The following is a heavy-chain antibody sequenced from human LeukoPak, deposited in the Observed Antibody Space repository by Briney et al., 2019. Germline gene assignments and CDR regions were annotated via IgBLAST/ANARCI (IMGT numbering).Heavy chain of an antibody. CDR1: GYTFTDYY. CDR3: ARDRGGYSGYDQIY. J-gene: IGHJ4*02. D-gene: IGHD5-12*01. CDR2: INPNSGGT. Sequence: ASVKVSCKASGYTFTDYYMHWVRQAPGQGLEWMGWINPNSGGTNYAQKFQGRVTMTLETSISTAYMELSRPRFDDTAVYYCARDRGGYSGYDQIYWGQGTLVTVSS. V-gene: IGHV1-2*02.